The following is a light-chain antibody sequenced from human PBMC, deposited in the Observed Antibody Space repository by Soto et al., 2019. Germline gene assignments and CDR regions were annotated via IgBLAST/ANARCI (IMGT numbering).Light chain of an antibody. CDR3: QSFDNNNVV. CDR1: SGSIASNY. J-gene: IGLJ3*02. Sequence: NFMLTQPHSVSESPGKTVTISCTRRSGSIASNYVQWYQQRPGSAPTTVIYEDYKRPSGVSDRFSASIDSSSNSASLTISGLKTEDEADYYCQSFDNNNVVFGGGTKVTVL. CDR2: EDY. V-gene: IGLV6-57*04.